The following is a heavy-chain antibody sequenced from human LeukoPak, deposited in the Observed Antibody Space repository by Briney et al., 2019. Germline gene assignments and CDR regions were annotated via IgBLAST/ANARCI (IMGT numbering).Heavy chain of an antibody. CDR2: ILYSGTTT. CDR3: ARVGDWNDLVY. V-gene: IGHV4-59*01. CDR1: GGSISSDY. D-gene: IGHD1-1*01. J-gene: IGHJ4*02. Sequence: SETLSLTCTVSGGSISSDYWSWIRQTPGKGLEWIGYILYSGTTTNYNPSLKSRVTISVDTSKNQFSLKLSSVTAADTAVYYCARVGDWNDLVYWGQGTLVTVSS.